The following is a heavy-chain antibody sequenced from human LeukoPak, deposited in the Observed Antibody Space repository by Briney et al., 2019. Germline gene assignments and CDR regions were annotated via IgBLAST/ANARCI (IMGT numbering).Heavy chain of an antibody. V-gene: IGHV4-59*08. J-gene: IGHJ4*02. CDR2: IYYSGST. D-gene: IGHD3-22*01. CDR3: ARHRYYDSSGYYYGVIYDY. Sequence: SETLSLTCTVSGGSISSYYWSWIRQPPGKGLEWIGYIYYSGSTNYNPSPKSRVTISVDTSKNHFSLKLSSVTAADTAVYYCARHRYYDSSGYYYGVIYDYWGQGTLVTVSS. CDR1: GGSISSYY.